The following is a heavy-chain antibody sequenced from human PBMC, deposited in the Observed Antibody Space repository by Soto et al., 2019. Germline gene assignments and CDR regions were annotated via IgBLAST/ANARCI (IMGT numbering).Heavy chain of an antibody. CDR2: ISGRGDDT. D-gene: IGHD5-12*01. V-gene: IGHV3-23*01. CDR1: GFIFNIYV. Sequence: PGGSLILSCAASGFIFNIYVISWVRQAPGKGLEWVSSISGRGDDTYYADSVKGRFTISKDNSESTVYLQMDSLRAEDTAMYYCTRLRGYSGYDSADYWGLGTLVTVSS. J-gene: IGHJ4*02. CDR3: TRLRGYSGYDSADY.